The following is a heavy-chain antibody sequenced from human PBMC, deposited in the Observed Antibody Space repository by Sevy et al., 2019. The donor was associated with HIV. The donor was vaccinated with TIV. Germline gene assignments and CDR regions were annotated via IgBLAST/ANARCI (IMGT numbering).Heavy chain of an antibody. CDR3: ARDLDYGDYVCAFDI. V-gene: IGHV3-21*01. CDR2: ISSSSSYI. CDR1: GFTFSSYS. Sequence: GGSLRLSCAASGFTFSSYSMNWVRQAPGKGLEWVSSISSSSSYIYYADSVKGRFTISRDNAKNSLYLRMNSLRAEDTAVYYCARDLDYGDYVCAFDIWGQGTMVTVSS. J-gene: IGHJ3*02. D-gene: IGHD4-17*01.